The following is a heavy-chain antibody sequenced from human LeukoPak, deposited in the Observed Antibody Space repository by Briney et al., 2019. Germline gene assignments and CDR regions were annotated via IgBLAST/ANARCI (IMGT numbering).Heavy chain of an antibody. Sequence: GGSLRLSCAGSGFTFSSYWMSWVRQAPGKGLEWVANINQYGSEKYYVDSVKGRFTISRDNAKNSLYLQMNSLRAEDTAVYLCSRDSGYSDSSGYSLSWGQGTLVTVSS. D-gene: IGHD3-22*01. CDR2: INQYGSEK. V-gene: IGHV3-7*04. CDR1: GFTFSSYW. J-gene: IGHJ5*02. CDR3: SRDSGYSDSSGYSLS.